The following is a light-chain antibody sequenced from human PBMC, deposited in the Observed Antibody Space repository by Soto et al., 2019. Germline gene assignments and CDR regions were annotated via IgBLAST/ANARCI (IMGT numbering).Light chain of an antibody. Sequence: EIVLTQSPGTLSLSPGERATLSCRASQSVSGSYLAWYQQKPGQAPRLVIYDASTRATGIPDRFRGSGSGTDFTLTIRSLQSEDFAVYYCKQYNNWPLTFGQGTKVDIK. V-gene: IGKV3D-20*02. CDR1: QSVSGSY. CDR3: KQYNNWPLT. CDR2: DAS. J-gene: IGKJ1*01.